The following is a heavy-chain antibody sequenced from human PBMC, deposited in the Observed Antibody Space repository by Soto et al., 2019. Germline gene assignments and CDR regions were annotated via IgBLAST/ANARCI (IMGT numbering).Heavy chain of an antibody. CDR1: GGSISSSSYY. CDR2: IYYSGST. J-gene: IGHJ6*02. V-gene: IGHV4-39*01. Sequence: SETLSLTCTVSGGSISSSSYYWGWIRQPPGKGLEWIGSIYYSGSTYYNPSLKSRVTISVDTSKNQFSLKLSSVTAADTAVYYCARHWYCSSTSCYYYYYYYGMDVWGPGTTVTVS. CDR3: ARHWYCSSTSCYYYYYYYGMDV. D-gene: IGHD2-2*01.